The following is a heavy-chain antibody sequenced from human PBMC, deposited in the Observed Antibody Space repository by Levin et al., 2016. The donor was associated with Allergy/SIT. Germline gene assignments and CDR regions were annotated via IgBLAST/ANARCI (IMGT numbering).Heavy chain of an antibody. CDR3: ATRHPRDAFDI. J-gene: IGHJ3*02. V-gene: IGHV5-51*01. Sequence: VRQMPGKGLEWMGIIYPGDSDTRYSPSFQGQVTISADKSISTAYLQWSSLKASDTAMYYCATRHPRDAFDIWGQGTMVTVSS. CDR2: IYPGDSDT.